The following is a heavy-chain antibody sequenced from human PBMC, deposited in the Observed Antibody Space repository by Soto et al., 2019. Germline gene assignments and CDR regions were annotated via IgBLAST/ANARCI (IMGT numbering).Heavy chain of an antibody. Sequence: QMQLVQSGPEVKKPGTSVKVSCKASGFTFTSSAVQWVRQARGQRLEWIGGIVVGSGNTNYAHKFQERSTMTRDMPTSTGYMELRSLRYEDTAVYYCAAVGGGYYDSSGQFDYWGQGTLVTVSS. CDR3: AAVGGGYYDSSGQFDY. CDR1: GFTFTSSA. CDR2: IVVGSGNT. D-gene: IGHD3-22*01. J-gene: IGHJ4*02. V-gene: IGHV1-58*01.